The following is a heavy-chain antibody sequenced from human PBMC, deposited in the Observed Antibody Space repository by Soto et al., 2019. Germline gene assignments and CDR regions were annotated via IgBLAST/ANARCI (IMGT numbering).Heavy chain of an antibody. J-gene: IGHJ5*02. V-gene: IGHV3-49*03. CDR3: TTNYYDSSGYDNWFDP. CDR2: IRSKAYGGTT. Sequence: GSLRLSCTASGFTFGDYAMSWFRQAPVKGLEWVGFIRSKAYGGTTEYVASVKGRFTTSRDDSKSIAYLQMNSLKTEDTAVYYCTTNYYDSSGYDNWFDPWGQGTLVTVSS. D-gene: IGHD3-22*01. CDR1: GFTFGDYA.